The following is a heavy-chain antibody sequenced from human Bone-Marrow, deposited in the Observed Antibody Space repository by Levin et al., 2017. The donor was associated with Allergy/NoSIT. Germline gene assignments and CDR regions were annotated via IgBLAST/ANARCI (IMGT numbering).Heavy chain of an antibody. D-gene: IGHD3-10*01. CDR1: GFTFSSYA. CDR3: AKVVWGGYGSGATYYCDY. V-gene: IGHV3-23*01. Sequence: GESLKISCAASGFTFSSYAMSWVRQAPGKGLEWVSAISGSGGSTYYADSVKGRFTISRDNSKNTLYLQMNSLRAEDTAVYYCAKVVWGGYGSGATYYCDYWGQGTLVTVSS. CDR2: ISGSGGST. J-gene: IGHJ4*02.